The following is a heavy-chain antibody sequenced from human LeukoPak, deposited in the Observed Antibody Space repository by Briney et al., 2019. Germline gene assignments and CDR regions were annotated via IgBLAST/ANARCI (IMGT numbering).Heavy chain of an antibody. CDR1: GFTFSSYW. J-gene: IGHJ4*02. CDR2: INSDGSST. Sequence: GGSLRLSCAASGFTFSSYWMHWVRQAPAKGLVWVSRINSDGSSTSYADSVKGRFTISRDNAKNTLYLQMNSLRAEDTAVYYCARSFRSSGSENFDYWGQGTLLTVSS. D-gene: IGHD3-10*01. CDR3: ARSFRSSGSENFDY. V-gene: IGHV3-74*01.